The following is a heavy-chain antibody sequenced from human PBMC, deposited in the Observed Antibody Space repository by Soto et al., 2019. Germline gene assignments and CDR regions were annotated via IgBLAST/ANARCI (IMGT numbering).Heavy chain of an antibody. CDR3: ARDETYTSGWYFEY. Sequence: QVRLVQSGTEMKKAGASVKVSCKTSGYMFNSYGMSWVRQAPGQGLEWLGWISGYNDKTEYAQNFQGRVTLTTETATATVYMELRGLKADDTAVYYCARDETYTSGWYFEYWGQGTLVTVPS. CDR1: GYMFNSYG. V-gene: IGHV1-18*01. CDR2: ISGYNDKT. J-gene: IGHJ4*02. D-gene: IGHD6-19*01.